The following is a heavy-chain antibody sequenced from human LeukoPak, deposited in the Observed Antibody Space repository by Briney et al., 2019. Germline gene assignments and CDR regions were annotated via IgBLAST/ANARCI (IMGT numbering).Heavy chain of an antibody. CDR2: IYYSGST. CDR3: ARGRVKGNGMDV. CDR1: GGSISSGDYY. J-gene: IGHJ6*02. Sequence: SQTLSLTCTVSGGSISSGDYYWSWIRQPPGKGLEWIGYIYYSGSTYYNPSLKSRVTISVETSKNQFSLKLSSVTAADTAVYYCARGRVKGNGMDVWGQGTTVTVSS. D-gene: IGHD3-10*01. V-gene: IGHV4-30-4*01.